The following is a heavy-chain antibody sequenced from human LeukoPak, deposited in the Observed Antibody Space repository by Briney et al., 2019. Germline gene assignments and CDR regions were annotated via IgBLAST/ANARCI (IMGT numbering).Heavy chain of an antibody. Sequence: PSETLSLTCTVSGGSISSYYWSWIRQPPGKGLEWIGYIYYSGSTNYNPSLKSRVTISVDTSKNQFSLSLSSVTAADTAVYYCARDQGYGMDVWGQGTTVTVSS. CDR2: IYYSGST. V-gene: IGHV4-59*01. CDR3: ARDQGYGMDV. J-gene: IGHJ6*02. CDR1: GGSISSYY.